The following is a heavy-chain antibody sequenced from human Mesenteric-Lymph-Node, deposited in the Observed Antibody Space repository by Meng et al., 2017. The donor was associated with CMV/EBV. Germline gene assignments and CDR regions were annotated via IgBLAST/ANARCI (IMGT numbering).Heavy chain of an antibody. CDR2: INPSGGST. CDR3: VRRLKPEGLSYYYGMDV. V-gene: IGHV1-46*01. CDR1: GYTFTSYY. D-gene: IGHD2-15*01. J-gene: IGHJ6*02. Sequence: ASVKVSCKASGYTFTSYYMHWVRQAPGQGLEWMGIINPSGGSTSYAQKFQGRVTMTRDTSTSTVYMELSSLRSEDTAVYYCVRRLKPEGLSYYYGMDVWGQGTTVTVSS.